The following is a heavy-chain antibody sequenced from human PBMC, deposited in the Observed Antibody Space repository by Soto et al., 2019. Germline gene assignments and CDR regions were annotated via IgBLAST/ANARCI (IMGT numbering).Heavy chain of an antibody. V-gene: IGHV3-33*01. CDR3: TTLTGGYCSSTSCYY. J-gene: IGHJ4*02. D-gene: IGHD2-2*01. CDR1: GFTFTNYG. Sequence: GGSLRLSCAASGFTFTNYGMHWVRQAPGKGLEWVAVIWYDGSNKYYADSVKGRFTISKDNSQNTLYLEMNNLRAEDTAVYYCTTLTGGYCSSTSCYYWGQGTLVTVSS. CDR2: IWYDGSNK.